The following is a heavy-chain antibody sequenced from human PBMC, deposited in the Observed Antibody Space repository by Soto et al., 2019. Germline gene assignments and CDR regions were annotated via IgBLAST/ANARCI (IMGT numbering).Heavy chain of an antibody. CDR3: ARFRGHCSGGSCYSPVGYYYYMDV. Sequence: PSETLSLTCAVYGGSFSGYYWSWIRQPPGKGLEWIGEINHSGSTNYNPSLKSRVTISVDTSKNQFSLKLSSVTAADTAVYYCARFRGHCSGGSCYSPVGYYYYMDVWGKGTTVTVSS. J-gene: IGHJ6*03. D-gene: IGHD2-15*01. CDR1: GGSFSGYY. V-gene: IGHV4-34*01. CDR2: INHSGST.